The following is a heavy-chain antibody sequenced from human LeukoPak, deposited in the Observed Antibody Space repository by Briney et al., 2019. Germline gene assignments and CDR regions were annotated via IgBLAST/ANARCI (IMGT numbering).Heavy chain of an antibody. CDR3: AKGSEGYYYDSSGYRHFDY. Sequence: PGGPLRLSCAASGFTFSSYAMSWVRQAPGKGLEWVSAISGSGGSTYYAGSVKGRFTISRDNSKNTLYLQMNSLRAEDTAVYYCAKGSEGYYYDSSGYRHFDYWGQGTLVTVSS. CDR2: ISGSGGST. V-gene: IGHV3-23*01. J-gene: IGHJ4*02. D-gene: IGHD3-22*01. CDR1: GFTFSSYA.